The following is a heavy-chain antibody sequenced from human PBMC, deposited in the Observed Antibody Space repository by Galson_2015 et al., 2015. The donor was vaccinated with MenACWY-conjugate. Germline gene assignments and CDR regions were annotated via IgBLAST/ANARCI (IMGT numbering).Heavy chain of an antibody. CDR3: ARDVGATTCDY. Sequence: SCKASGYTFNNYGMNWVRQAPGQGLEWMGWINTNTENPTYAQGFTGRFVFSLDTSVSTAYLQISSLKAEDTAVYYCARDVGATTCDYWGLGTLVT. CDR2: INTNTENP. V-gene: IGHV7-4-1*02. CDR1: GYTFNNYG. J-gene: IGHJ4*02. D-gene: IGHD1-26*01.